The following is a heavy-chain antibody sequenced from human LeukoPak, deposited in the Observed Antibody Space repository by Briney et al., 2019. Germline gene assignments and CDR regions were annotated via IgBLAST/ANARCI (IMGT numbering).Heavy chain of an antibody. D-gene: IGHD3-22*01. J-gene: IGHJ6*02. Sequence: GASVKVSCKASGGTFSSYAISWVRQAPGQGLEWMGGIIPIFGTANYAQKFQGRVTITRDTSASTAYMELSSLRSEDTAVYYCARSPVYDSSGYYYYGMDVWGQGTTVTVSS. V-gene: IGHV1-69*05. CDR1: GGTFSSYA. CDR2: IIPIFGTA. CDR3: ARSPVYDSSGYYYYGMDV.